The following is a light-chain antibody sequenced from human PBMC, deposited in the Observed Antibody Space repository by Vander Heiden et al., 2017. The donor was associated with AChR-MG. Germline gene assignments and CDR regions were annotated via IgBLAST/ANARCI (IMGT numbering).Light chain of an antibody. CDR2: AAS. CDR1: QDISSW. V-gene: IGKV1-12*01. Sequence: DIQMTQSPSSVSASVGDSVTITCRASQDISSWLAWYQQKPGKASKLLIYAASSLQSGDPSRFSGSGSGTDFTLTIGSLQPEDFATYYCQQANSFPRTFGQGTKVEIK. CDR3: QQANSFPRT. J-gene: IGKJ1*01.